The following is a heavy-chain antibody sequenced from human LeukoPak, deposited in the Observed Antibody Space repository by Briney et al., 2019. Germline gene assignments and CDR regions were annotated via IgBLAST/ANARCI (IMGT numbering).Heavy chain of an antibody. J-gene: IGHJ4*02. Sequence: PSETLSLTCTVPGDSISTSAYYWSWIRQRPGTGLEWIAYIHYIGNAYSNPSLESRVTMSVDTSSNQFSLNVASVTAADTAVYYCARVRDDYFFDCWGQGILVTVSS. CDR2: IHYIGNA. CDR1: GDSISTSAYY. D-gene: IGHD3-3*01. CDR3: ARVRDDYFFDC. V-gene: IGHV4-31*03.